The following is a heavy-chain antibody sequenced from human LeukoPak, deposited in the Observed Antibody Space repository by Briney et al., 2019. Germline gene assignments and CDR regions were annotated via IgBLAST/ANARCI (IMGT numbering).Heavy chain of an antibody. D-gene: IGHD3-10*01. CDR2: INHSGNT. Sequence: SETLSITCTVSGYSISSGYCLRWIRQPLVKGLEWIGSINHSGNTYYNPSLKSRVTILIDTSKNHFSVKLSSVTAADTAVYYCARLGLITTIRWGQGTLVTVSS. CDR3: ARLGLITTIR. J-gene: IGHJ4*02. CDR1: GYSISSGYC. V-gene: IGHV4-38-2*02.